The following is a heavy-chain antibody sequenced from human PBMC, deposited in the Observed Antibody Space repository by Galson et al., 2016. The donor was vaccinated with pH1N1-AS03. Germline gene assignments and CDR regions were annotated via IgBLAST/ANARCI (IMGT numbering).Heavy chain of an antibody. J-gene: IGHJ3*01. CDR3: ARDRHDYGPDPFDV. Sequence: SWIRQLPGKGLEWMGYIYYSGKAYYNPSLESRLSISVDTSKNEFSLKLTSVTAADTALYYCARDRHDYGPDPFDVWGQGTMVTVSP. D-gene: IGHD4-17*01. V-gene: IGHV4-31*02. CDR2: IYYSGKA.